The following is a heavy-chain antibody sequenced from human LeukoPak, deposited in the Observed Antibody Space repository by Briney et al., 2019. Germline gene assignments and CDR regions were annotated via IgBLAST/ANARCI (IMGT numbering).Heavy chain of an antibody. CDR1: GFTFSSYS. D-gene: IGHD6-19*01. Sequence: PGGSLRLSCAASGFTFSSYSMNWVRQAPGKGLEWVSSISSSSSYIYYVDSVKGRFTISRDNAKNSLYLQMNSLRAEDTAVYYCARVHHSGWEQYFQHWGQGTLVTVSS. CDR3: ARVHHSGWEQYFQH. J-gene: IGHJ1*01. V-gene: IGHV3-21*01. CDR2: ISSSSSYI.